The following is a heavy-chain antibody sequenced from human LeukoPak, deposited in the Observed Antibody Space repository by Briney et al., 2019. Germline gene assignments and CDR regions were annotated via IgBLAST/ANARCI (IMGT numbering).Heavy chain of an antibody. Sequence: GRSLRLSCAASGFTFSSSAMHWVRQVPGKGLEWVAFISYDGSTKYYADSVKGRFTISRDNSKNTLYLQMNSLRVEDTAVYYCARVGGVTPFFYFDFWGQGTLVTVSS. CDR2: ISYDGSTK. CDR1: GFTFSSSA. CDR3: ARVGGVTPFFYFDF. J-gene: IGHJ4*02. D-gene: IGHD1-26*01. V-gene: IGHV3-30*04.